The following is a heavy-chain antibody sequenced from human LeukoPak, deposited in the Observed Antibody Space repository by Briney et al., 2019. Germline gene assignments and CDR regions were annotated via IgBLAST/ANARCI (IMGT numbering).Heavy chain of an antibody. V-gene: IGHV1-69*01. J-gene: IGHJ4*02. CDR2: IIPIFGTA. D-gene: IGHD3/OR15-3a*01. CDR1: GGTFSSDA. CDR3: ARRTGPSLWEY. Sequence: SVKVSCKASGGTFSSDAVTWVRQAPGQGLEWMGGIIPIFGTANYAQKFQGRVTITADESTSTAYMELSSLRSEDTAVYYCARRTGPSLWEYWGQGTLVTVSS.